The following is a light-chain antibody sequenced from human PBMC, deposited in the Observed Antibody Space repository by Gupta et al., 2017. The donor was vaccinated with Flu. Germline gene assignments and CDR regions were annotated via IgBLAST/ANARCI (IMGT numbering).Light chain of an antibody. V-gene: IGKV1-39*01. CDR2: AAS. J-gene: IGKJ1*01. CDR1: QTIDNY. Sequence: DRGTITRRASQTIDNYLNWYQQKPGEAPRLLFYAASILQSGVPSRFSGSGSGTDFTLTINSLQPEDFATYYCQQSYTTPTWTFGQGTRVEIK. CDR3: QQSYTTPTWT.